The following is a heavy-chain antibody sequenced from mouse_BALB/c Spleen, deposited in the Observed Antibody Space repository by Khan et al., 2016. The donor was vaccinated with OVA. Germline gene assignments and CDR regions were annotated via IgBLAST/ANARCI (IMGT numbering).Heavy chain of an antibody. J-gene: IGHJ3*01. CDR1: GYSITSDYA. D-gene: IGHD3-3*01. CDR3: TGGRAY. V-gene: IGHV3-2*02. CDR2: ISYSGTT. Sequence: EVQLQESGPGLVKPSQSLSLTCTVTGYSITSDYAWNWIRQFPGNKLEWMGYISYSGTTSYTPSLKSRISITRDKSKNQFFLQLNSLTTEDTATYYCTGGRAYWGQGTLVTVSA.